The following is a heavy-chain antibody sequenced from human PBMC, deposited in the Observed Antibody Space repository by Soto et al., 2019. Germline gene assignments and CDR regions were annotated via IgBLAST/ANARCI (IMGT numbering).Heavy chain of an antibody. CDR2: IYYSGST. Sequence: SETLSLTCTVSGGSISSGGYYWSWIRQHPGKGLEWIGYIYYSGSTYYNPSLKSRVTISVDTSKNQFSLKLSSVTAADTAVYYCARGQVDYYDSSGYYFDYWGQGTLVTVSS. CDR3: ARGQVDYYDSSGYYFDY. D-gene: IGHD3-22*01. CDR1: GGSISSGGYY. J-gene: IGHJ4*02. V-gene: IGHV4-31*03.